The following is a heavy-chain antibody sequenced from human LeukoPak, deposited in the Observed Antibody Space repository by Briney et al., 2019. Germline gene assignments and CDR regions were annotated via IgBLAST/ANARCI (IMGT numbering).Heavy chain of an antibody. CDR2: ISRSGGST. CDR1: GFTFSGYP. J-gene: IGHJ4*02. CDR3: ARRDYGSSGPRYFFDY. V-gene: IGHV3-23*01. D-gene: IGHD3-22*01. Sequence: PGGSLRLSCAASGFTFSGYPMSWVRQAPGKGLEWVSSISRSGGSTYYADSVKGRFTISRDNSKNTLYLQMNSLRAEDTAVYYCARRDYGSSGPRYFFDYWGQGTLVTVSS.